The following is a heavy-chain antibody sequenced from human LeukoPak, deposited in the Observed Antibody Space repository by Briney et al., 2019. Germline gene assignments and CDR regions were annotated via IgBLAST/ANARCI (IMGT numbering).Heavy chain of an antibody. CDR1: GYTFSLYF. Sequence: ASVKVSCETSGYTFSLYFIHWVRQAPGQRLEWMGRISPRTGGTAYAQKFQGRVTMTRDTSISSVYMELSRLTSDDAAAYYCARDRGSPDTFEIWGQGTMVTVSS. V-gene: IGHV1-2*06. CDR2: ISPRTGGT. CDR3: ARDRGSPDTFEI. J-gene: IGHJ3*02.